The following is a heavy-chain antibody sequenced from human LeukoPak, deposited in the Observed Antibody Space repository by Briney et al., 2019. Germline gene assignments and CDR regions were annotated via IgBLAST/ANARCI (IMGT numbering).Heavy chain of an antibody. Sequence: ASVKVSCKASVYNFTGHYMHWVRQAPGQWLEWMGWINPNTGGTNYAQKFQGRVTMTRDTSISTVYMELSRLRYDDTAVYYCARDSDLSYWGQGAQVAVSS. CDR1: VYNFTGHY. CDR3: ARDSDLSY. V-gene: IGHV1-2*02. J-gene: IGHJ4*02. D-gene: IGHD1-26*01. CDR2: INPNTGGT.